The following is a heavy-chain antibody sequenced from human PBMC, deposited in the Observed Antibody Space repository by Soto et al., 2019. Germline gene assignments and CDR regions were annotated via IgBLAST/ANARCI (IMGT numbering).Heavy chain of an antibody. CDR1: GFPFSSYV. CDR3: ARDLVHDY. V-gene: IGHV3-48*01. CDR2: ISSSSSTI. Sequence: GGSLSLSSAASGFPFSSYVMNWVRQAPGKGLEWVSYISSSSSTIKYADSVRGRFTISRDNAENSLYLQMTSLRAEDTAVYYCARDLVHDYWGQGTLVTVSS. J-gene: IGHJ4*02.